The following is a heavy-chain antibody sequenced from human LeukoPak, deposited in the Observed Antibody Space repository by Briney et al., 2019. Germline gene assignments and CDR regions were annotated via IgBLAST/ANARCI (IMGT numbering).Heavy chain of an antibody. D-gene: IGHD2-21*02. CDR1: GYILIQYY. CDR3: ARSPCGGYCSRNWFDP. V-gene: IGHV1-46*01. J-gene: IGHJ5*02. Sequence: VSYKASGYILIQYYIFGVRQAPGQGREWMGVINPSGGSTRSAQQFQGRVTMTRDTSTSTVYMELSSLRSDDTAVYYCARSPCGGYCSRNWFDPWGQGTLVTVSS. CDR2: INPSGGST.